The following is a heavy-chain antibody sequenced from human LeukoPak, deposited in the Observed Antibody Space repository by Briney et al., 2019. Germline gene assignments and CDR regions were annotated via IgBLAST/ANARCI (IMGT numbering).Heavy chain of an antibody. D-gene: IGHD1-7*01. CDR1: GYTFTGYY. CDR3: ARVQTGTTAFDY. V-gene: IGHV1-2*02. Sequence: ASVKVSCKASGYTFTGYYIHWVRQAPGQGLEWMGWINPNSGGTNYAQKFQGRVTMTRDTSISTAYMELSRLRSDDTAVYYCARVQTGTTAFDYWGQGTLVTVSS. J-gene: IGHJ4*02. CDR2: INPNSGGT.